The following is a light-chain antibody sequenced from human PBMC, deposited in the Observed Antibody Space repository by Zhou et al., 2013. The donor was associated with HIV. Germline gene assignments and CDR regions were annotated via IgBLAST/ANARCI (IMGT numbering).Light chain of an antibody. CDR2: GAS. V-gene: IGKV3-20*01. J-gene: IGKJ5*01. CDR1: QSVSSSY. Sequence: NVLTQSPGTLSLSSGERVTLSCRASQSVSSSYLAWYQQKPGQAPRLLIYGASSRATGIPDRFSGSGSGTDFTLTISRLEPEDFAVYYCQQYGNSPNTFGQGTRLEI. CDR3: QQYGNSPNT.